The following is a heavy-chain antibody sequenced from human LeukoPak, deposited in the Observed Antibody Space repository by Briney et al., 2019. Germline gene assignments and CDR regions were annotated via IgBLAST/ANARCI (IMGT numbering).Heavy chain of an antibody. CDR2: ISGSGGST. J-gene: IGHJ4*02. Sequence: GGSLRLSCAASGFTFSSYGMSWVRQAPGKGLEWVSAISGSGGSTYYADSVKGRFTISRDNSKNTLYLQMNSLRAEDTAVYYCARAKLNYGSGGFDYWGQGTLVTVSS. V-gene: IGHV3-23*01. D-gene: IGHD3-10*01. CDR1: GFTFSSYG. CDR3: ARAKLNYGSGGFDY.